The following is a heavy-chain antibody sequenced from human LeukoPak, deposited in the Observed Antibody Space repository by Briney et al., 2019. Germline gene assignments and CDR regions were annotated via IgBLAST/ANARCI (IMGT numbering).Heavy chain of an antibody. CDR2: IILIFGTA. V-gene: IGHV1-69*13. J-gene: IGHJ4*02. CDR1: GGTFCSYA. Sequence: SVKVSCKASGGTFCSYAISWVRQAPGQGLEWMGGIILIFGTANYAQKFQGRVTITADESTSTAYMELSSLRSEDTAVYYCARGRTYYSGSGSYSPLDYWGQGTLVTVPS. D-gene: IGHD3-10*01. CDR3: ARGRTYYSGSGSYSPLDY.